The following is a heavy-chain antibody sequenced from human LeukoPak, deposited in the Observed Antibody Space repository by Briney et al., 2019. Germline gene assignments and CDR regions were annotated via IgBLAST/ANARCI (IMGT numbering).Heavy chain of an antibody. D-gene: IGHD3-22*01. CDR3: ARPRYYYDSSGYYFDY. J-gene: IGHJ4*02. CDR1: GYTFTSNG. V-gene: IGHV1-18*01. CDR2: ISAYNGNT. Sequence: ASVKVSCKASGYTFTSNGISWVRQAPGQGLEWMGWISAYNGNTNYAQKLQGRVTMTTDTSTSTAYMELRSLRSDDTAVYYCARPRYYYDSSGYYFDYWGQGTLVTVSS.